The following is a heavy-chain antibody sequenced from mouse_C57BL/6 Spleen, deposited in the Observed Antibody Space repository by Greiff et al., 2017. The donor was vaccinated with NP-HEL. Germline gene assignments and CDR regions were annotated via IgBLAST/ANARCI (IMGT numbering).Heavy chain of an antibody. Sequence: EVMLVESGGGLVKPGGSLKLSCAASGFTFSDYGMHWVRQAPEKGLEWVAYISSGSSTIYYADTVKGRCTISRDNAKNTLFLQMTSLRSEDTAMYYCARGGDYGSSPWFAYWGQGTLVTVSA. CDR1: GFTFSDYG. V-gene: IGHV5-17*01. CDR2: ISSGSSTI. D-gene: IGHD1-1*01. CDR3: ARGGDYGSSPWFAY. J-gene: IGHJ3*01.